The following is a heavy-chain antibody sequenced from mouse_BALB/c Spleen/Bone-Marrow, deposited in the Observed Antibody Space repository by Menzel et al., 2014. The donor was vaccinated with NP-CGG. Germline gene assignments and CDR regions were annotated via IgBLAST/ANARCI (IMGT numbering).Heavy chain of an antibody. CDR3: AREGKLGRDYFDY. Sequence: VQLVESGAELAKPGASVKMSCKASGYTFTSSWMHWIQQRPGQGLEWIGYINPSTAYAEYKQKFKDKATLTADKSSSTDYMQLSSLTSEDSAVYYCAREGKLGRDYFDYWGQGTTLTVSS. CDR1: GYTFTSSW. D-gene: IGHD4-1*01. J-gene: IGHJ2*01. V-gene: IGHV1-7*01. CDR2: INPSTAYA.